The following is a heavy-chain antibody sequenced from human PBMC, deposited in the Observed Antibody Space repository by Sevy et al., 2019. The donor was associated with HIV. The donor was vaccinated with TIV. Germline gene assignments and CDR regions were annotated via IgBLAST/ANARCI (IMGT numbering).Heavy chain of an antibody. CDR3: AKALQTLPFRPHYFDY. CDR2: ISATGGST. V-gene: IGHV3-23*01. CDR1: GFTLTSYT. D-gene: IGHD2-21*02. Sequence: GGSLRLSCAASGFTLTSYTMNWVRQAPGKGLEWVASISATGGSTYYANSVKGRFTISRDVSKGTLYLQMNSLTAEDTAIFYCAKALQTLPFRPHYFDYWGQGTLVTVSS. J-gene: IGHJ4*02.